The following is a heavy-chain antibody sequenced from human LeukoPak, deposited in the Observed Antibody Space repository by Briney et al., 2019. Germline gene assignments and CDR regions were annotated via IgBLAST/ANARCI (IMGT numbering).Heavy chain of an antibody. Sequence: GGSLRLSCAASGFTFSTYAMNWVRQAPGKGLEWVSYITGSGSSIYDADSVKGRFTVSRDNAKNSLYLQMNSLRAEDTAVYYCARDLRGDVWGQGTTVTVSS. CDR2: ITGSGSSI. J-gene: IGHJ6*02. CDR1: GFTFSTYA. V-gene: IGHV3-48*03. CDR3: ARDLRGDV.